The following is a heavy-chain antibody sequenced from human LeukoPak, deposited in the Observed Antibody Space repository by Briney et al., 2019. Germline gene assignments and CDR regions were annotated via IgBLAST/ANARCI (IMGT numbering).Heavy chain of an antibody. CDR3: AKAPPANAFDI. CDR2: ISYDGSNK. V-gene: IGHV3-30*18. J-gene: IGHJ3*02. Sequence: GSLSPSCAASGFTFSSYGMHWVRQAPGKGLEWVAVISYDGSNKYYADSVKGRFTISRDNSKNTLYLQMNSLRAEDTAVYYCAKAPPANAFDIWGQGTMVTVSS. CDR1: GFTFSSYG.